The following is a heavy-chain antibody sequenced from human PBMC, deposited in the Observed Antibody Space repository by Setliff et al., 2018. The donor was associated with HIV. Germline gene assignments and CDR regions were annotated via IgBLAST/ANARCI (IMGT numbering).Heavy chain of an antibody. Sequence: GGSLRLSCAASGFTFDDYDMHWVRQVAGKGLEWVSAMGLLGDTYYADSVKGRFTISREDAKNSLYLQMNSLRAGDTAVYYCAREIQNCGGNHYYCYMDVWGKGTTVTVSS. V-gene: IGHV3-13*01. D-gene: IGHD2-15*01. J-gene: IGHJ6*03. CDR1: GFTFDDYD. CDR2: MGLLGDT. CDR3: AREIQNCGGNHYYCYMDV.